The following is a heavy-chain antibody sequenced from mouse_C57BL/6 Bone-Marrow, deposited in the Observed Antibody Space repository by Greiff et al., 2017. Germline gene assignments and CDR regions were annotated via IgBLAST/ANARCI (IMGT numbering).Heavy chain of an antibody. Sequence: VQLQQSGPELVKPGASVKISCKASGYAFSSSWMNWVKQRPGKGLEWIGRIYPGDGDTNYNGKFKGKATLTADKSSSTAYMQLSSLTSEDSAVYFCARSKLLYYYAMDYWGQGTPVTVSS. J-gene: IGHJ4*01. D-gene: IGHD6-2*01. CDR3: ARSKLLYYYAMDY. CDR1: GYAFSSSW. CDR2: IYPGDGDT. V-gene: IGHV1-82*01.